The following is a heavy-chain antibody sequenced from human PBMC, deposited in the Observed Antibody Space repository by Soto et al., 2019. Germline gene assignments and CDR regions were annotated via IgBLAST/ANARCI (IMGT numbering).Heavy chain of an antibody. CDR2: ISSSSSYI. J-gene: IGHJ4*02. V-gene: IGHV3-21*04. CDR1: GFTFSSYS. D-gene: IGHD2-21*02. CDR3: AAELYERGDCCHFDY. Sequence: GGSLRLSCAASGFTFSSYSMNWVRQAPGKGLEWVSSISSSSSYIYYADSVKGRFTISRDISTSTVYMELSSLNSEDTAVYYCAAELYERGDCCHFDYWGQGTLVTVSS.